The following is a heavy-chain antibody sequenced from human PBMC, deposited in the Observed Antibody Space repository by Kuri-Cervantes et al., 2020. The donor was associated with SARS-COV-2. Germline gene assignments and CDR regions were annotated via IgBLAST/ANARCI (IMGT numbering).Heavy chain of an antibody. D-gene: IGHD6-13*01. Sequence: GGSLRLSCAASGFTFSSYAMHWVLQAPGKGLEWVAVISYDGSNKYYADSVKGRFTISRDNSKNTLYLQMNRLRAEDTAVYYCSSSLIYTFDYWGQGTLVTVSS. CDR3: SSSLIYTFDY. CDR2: ISYDGSNK. J-gene: IGHJ4*02. V-gene: IGHV3-30-3*01. CDR1: GFTFSSYA.